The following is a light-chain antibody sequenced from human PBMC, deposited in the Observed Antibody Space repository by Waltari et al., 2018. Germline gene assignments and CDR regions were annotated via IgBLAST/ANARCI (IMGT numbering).Light chain of an antibody. CDR3: QKYSNSPFT. V-gene: IGKV3-20*01. CDR1: QSVSTY. CDR2: GAS. J-gene: IGKJ3*01. Sequence: VILTQPPAALSLSPGERATLSCRASQSVSTYLAWYQQKPGQAPRLLIYGASSRATGIPDRFSGSGSGTEFTLTISSLEPEDFAVYYCQKYSNSPFTFGPGTKLDIK.